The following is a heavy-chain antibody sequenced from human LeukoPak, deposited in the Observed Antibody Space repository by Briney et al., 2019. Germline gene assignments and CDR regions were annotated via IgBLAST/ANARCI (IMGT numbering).Heavy chain of an antibody. CDR1: GGSISSSSYY. CDR2: IYYSGST. J-gene: IGHJ4*02. V-gene: IGHV4-39*01. CDR3: ATRPPRGYYFDY. D-gene: IGHD3-10*01. Sequence: SETLSLTCTVSGGSISSSSYYWGWIRQPPGKGLEWIGSIYYSGSTYYNLSLKSRVTISVDTSKNQFSLKLSSVTAADTAVYYCATRPPRGYYFDYWGQGTLVTVSS.